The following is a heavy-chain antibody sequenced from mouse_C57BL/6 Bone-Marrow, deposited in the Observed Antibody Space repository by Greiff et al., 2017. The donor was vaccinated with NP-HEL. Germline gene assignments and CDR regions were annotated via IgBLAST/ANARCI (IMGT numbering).Heavy chain of an antibody. Sequence: EVKVEESGGGLVKPGGSLKLSCAASGFTFSSYTMSWVRQTPEKRLEWFATISGGGGNTYYPDSVKGRFTISRDNAKNTLYLQMSSLRSEDTALYYCARHDYDYDGGFAYWGQGTLVTVSA. V-gene: IGHV5-9*01. J-gene: IGHJ3*01. CDR3: ARHDYDYDGGFAY. CDR1: GFTFSSYT. CDR2: ISGGGGNT. D-gene: IGHD2-4*01.